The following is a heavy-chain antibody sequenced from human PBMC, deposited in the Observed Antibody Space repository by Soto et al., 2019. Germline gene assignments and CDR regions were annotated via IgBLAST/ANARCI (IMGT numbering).Heavy chain of an antibody. J-gene: IGHJ1*01. D-gene: IGHD6-13*01. CDR3: ASTPISIAAAGTYFQH. CDR2: IIPIFGTA. CDR1: GGTFSSYA. V-gene: IGHV1-69*13. Sequence: SVKVSCKASGGTFSSYAISWVRQAPGQGLEWMGGIIPIFGTANYAQKFQGRVTITADESTSTAYMELSSLRSEDTAVYYCASTPISIAAAGTYFQHWGQGILVTVSS.